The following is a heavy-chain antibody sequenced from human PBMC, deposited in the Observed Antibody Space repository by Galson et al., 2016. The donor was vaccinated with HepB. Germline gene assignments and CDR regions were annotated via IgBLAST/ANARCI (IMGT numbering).Heavy chain of an antibody. D-gene: IGHD1-7*01. J-gene: IGHJ6*02. V-gene: IGHV1-24*01. CDR3: VTDGELLYGMDV. Sequence: SVKVSCKVSGYTLSEISMHWVRQGPGKGLEWMGGFDPDDDETTYAQKFQGRVTMTEDTSTDTAYMELSSLRSEDTAVYYCVTDGELLYGMDVWGQGTTVTVSS. CDR2: FDPDDDET. CDR1: GYTLSEIS.